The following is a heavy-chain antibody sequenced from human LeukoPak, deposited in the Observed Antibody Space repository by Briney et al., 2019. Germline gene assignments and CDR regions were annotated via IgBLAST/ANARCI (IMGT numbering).Heavy chain of an antibody. CDR2: ISYDGSNK. CDR1: GFPFSSYG. V-gene: IGHV3-30*03. Sequence: GSLRLSCAASGFPFSSYGMHWVRQAPGKGLEGGAVISYDGSNKYYADSVKGRFTISRDNSKNPLYLQMNSLRAEDTAVYYCARDLSPVVRASPMGYWGQGTPVTVSS. J-gene: IGHJ4*02. CDR3: ARDLSPVVRASPMGY. D-gene: IGHD3-10*01.